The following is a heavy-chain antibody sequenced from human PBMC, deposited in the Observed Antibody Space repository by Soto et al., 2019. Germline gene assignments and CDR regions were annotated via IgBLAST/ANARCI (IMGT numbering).Heavy chain of an antibody. V-gene: IGHV5-10-1*01. J-gene: IGHJ4*02. CDR3: VRGRGYYDS. D-gene: IGHD3-22*01. CDR2: IDPSDSYT. Sequence: GESLKISCKGSGYSFTSYWISWVRQMPGKGLEWMGRIDPSDSYTNYSPSFQGHVTISADKSISTAYLQMNSLRVEDTAVYYCVRGRGYYDSRGQGTLVTVS. CDR1: GYSFTSYW.